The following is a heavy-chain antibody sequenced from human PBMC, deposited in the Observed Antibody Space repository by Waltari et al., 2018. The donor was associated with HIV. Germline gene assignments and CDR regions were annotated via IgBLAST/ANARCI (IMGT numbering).Heavy chain of an antibody. CDR1: CGSVIRGSYY. Sequence: QVQLQESGPGLVKPSETLSLTCTFSCGSVIRGSYYWSWLRPPPGKRLEWIGYIYYSGSTSYYPSLKSRVTISADTSKNQFSLKLTSVTAADTAMYYCARLANYCRSTSCLYQKSWYFDLWGRGTLVTVSS. V-gene: IGHV4-61*01. CDR2: IYYSGST. CDR3: ARLANYCRSTSCLYQKSWYFDL. D-gene: IGHD2-2*01. J-gene: IGHJ2*01.